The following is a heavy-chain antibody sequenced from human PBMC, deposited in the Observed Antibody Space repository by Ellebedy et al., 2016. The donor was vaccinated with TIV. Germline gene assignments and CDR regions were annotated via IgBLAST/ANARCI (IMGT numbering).Heavy chain of an antibody. CDR1: GFTFSRYW. D-gene: IGHD2-15*01. CDR2: INTDGSST. Sequence: GESLKISCAASGFTFSRYWMHWVRQAPGKGLVWVSRINTDGSSTVYADSVRGRFTISRDDARNTLYLQMNSLRAEDTAVYYCARNRYCSGGDCYALGYWGQGTLATVSS. V-gene: IGHV3-74*01. CDR3: ARNRYCSGGDCYALGY. J-gene: IGHJ4*02.